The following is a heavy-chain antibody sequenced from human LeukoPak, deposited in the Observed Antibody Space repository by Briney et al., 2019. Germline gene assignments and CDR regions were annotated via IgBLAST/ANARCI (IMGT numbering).Heavy chain of an antibody. D-gene: IGHD6-6*01. J-gene: IGHJ6*02. CDR2: IYYSGST. CDR1: GGSISSSSYY. CDR3: ASLIAARPSQHYYYYGMDV. Sequence: SETLSLTCTVSGGSISSSSYYWGWIRQPPGKGLEWIGSIYYSGSTYYNPSLKSRVTISVDTSKNQFSLRLSSVTAADTAVYYCASLIAARPSQHYYYYGMDVWGQGTTVTVSS. V-gene: IGHV4-39*01.